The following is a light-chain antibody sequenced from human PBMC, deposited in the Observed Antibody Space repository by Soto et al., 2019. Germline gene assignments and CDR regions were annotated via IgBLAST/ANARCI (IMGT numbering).Light chain of an antibody. CDR3: CSFAGRNTYVI. CDR1: SSDVGSYDL. V-gene: IGLV2-23*01. CDR2: EGS. Sequence: QSALTQPASVSGSPGQSITISCSGTSSDVGSYDLVSWYQHHPDTAPKLMIYEGSKRPSGVSNRFSGSKSGNTASLTISGLRAEDEADYYCCSFAGRNTYVIFGGGTKLTVL. J-gene: IGLJ2*01.